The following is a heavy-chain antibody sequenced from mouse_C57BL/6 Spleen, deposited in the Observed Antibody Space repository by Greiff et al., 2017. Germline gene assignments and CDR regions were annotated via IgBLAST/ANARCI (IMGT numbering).Heavy chain of an antibody. CDR2: IYPGDGDT. D-gene: IGHD1-1*01. V-gene: IGHV1-80*01. CDR3: ARELRSFAMDY. CDR1: GYAFSSYW. J-gene: IGHJ4*01. Sequence: VQLQQSGAELVKPGASVKISCKASGYAFSSYWMNWVKQRPGKGLEWIGQIYPGDGDTNYNGKFKGKATLTADNSSSTAYMQLSSLTSEDSAVYFCARELRSFAMDYWGQRTSVTVYS.